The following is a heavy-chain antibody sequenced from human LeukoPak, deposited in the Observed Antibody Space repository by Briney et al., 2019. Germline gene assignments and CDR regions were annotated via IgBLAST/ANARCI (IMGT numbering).Heavy chain of an antibody. Sequence: ASVKVSCKASGYTFTTYGITWVRQAPGQGLEWMGWISAYNGDTNYAQKLQGRVTMTTDTSTSKAYMELRSLRSDDTAIYYCARGGSGSSTWFDPWGQGTLVTVSS. V-gene: IGHV1-18*01. CDR1: GYTFTTYG. CDR3: ARGGSGSSTWFDP. CDR2: ISAYNGDT. J-gene: IGHJ5*02. D-gene: IGHD6-6*01.